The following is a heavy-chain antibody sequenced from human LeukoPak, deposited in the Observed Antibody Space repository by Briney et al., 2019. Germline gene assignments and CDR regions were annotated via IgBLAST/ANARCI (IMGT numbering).Heavy chain of an antibody. CDR1: GYTFTSYY. V-gene: IGHV1-46*01. Sequence: ASVKVSCKASGYTFTSYYMHWVRQAPGQGLEWMGIINPSGGSTSYAQKFQGRVTMTRDTSTSTVYMELSSLRSEDTAVYYCPRHPSYSGYEQWGSDHWGQGTLVTVSP. J-gene: IGHJ4*02. D-gene: IGHD5-12*01. CDR2: INPSGGST. CDR3: PRHPSYSGYEQWGSDH.